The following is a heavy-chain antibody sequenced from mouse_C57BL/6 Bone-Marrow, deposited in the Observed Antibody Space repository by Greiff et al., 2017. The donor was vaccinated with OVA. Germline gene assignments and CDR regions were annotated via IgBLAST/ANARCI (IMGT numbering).Heavy chain of an antibody. V-gene: IGHV5-15*01. CDR3: ARFDGYYWYFDV. J-gene: IGHJ1*03. CDR2: ISNLAYSI. Sequence: EVKLVESGGGLVQPGGSLKLSCAASGFTFSDYGMAWVRQAPRKGPEWVAFISNLAYSIYYADTVTGRFPISRENAKNTLYLEMSSLRSEDTAMYYCARFDGYYWYFDVWGTGTTVTVSS. CDR1: GFTFSDYG. D-gene: IGHD2-3*01.